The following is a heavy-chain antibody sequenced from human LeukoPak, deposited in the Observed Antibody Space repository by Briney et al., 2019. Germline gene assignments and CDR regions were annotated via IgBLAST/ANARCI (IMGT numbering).Heavy chain of an antibody. V-gene: IGHV1-2*02. CDR3: ARDLSSSWLSNWFDP. CDR2: INPNGGGT. J-gene: IGHJ5*02. D-gene: IGHD6-13*01. Sequence: ASVKVSCKASGYTFTGYYMHWVRQAPGQGLEWMGWINPNGGGTNYAQKFQGRVTMTRDTSISTAYMELSRLRSDDTAVYYCARDLSSSWLSNWFDPWGQGTLVTVSS. CDR1: GYTFTGYY.